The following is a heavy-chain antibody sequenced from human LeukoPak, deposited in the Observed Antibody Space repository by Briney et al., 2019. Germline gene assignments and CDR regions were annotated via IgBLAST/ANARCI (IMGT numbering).Heavy chain of an antibody. CDR3: AKGRSGSYSGAFDI. CDR1: GFTVSSNY. V-gene: IGHV3-53*01. CDR2: IYSDGST. J-gene: IGHJ3*02. D-gene: IGHD1-26*01. Sequence: GGSLRLSCAASGFTVSSNYMSWVRQAPGKGLEWVSVIYSDGSTYYADSVKGRFTISRDNSKNTLYLQMNSLRADDTAVYYCAKGRSGSYSGAFDISGQGTMVTVSS.